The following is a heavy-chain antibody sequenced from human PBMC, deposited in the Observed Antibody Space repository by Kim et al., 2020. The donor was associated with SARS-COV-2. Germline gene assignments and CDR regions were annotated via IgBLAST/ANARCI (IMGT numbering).Heavy chain of an antibody. J-gene: IGHJ4*02. CDR2: IYYSGST. Sequence: SETLSLTCTVSGGSISSYYWSWIRQPPGKGLEWIGYIYYSGSTNYNPSLKSRVTISVDTSKNQFSLKLSSVTAADTAVYYCAGGGCSSTSCFDYWGQGTLVTVSS. CDR3: AGGGCSSTSCFDY. D-gene: IGHD2-2*01. V-gene: IGHV4-59*08. CDR1: GGSISSYY.